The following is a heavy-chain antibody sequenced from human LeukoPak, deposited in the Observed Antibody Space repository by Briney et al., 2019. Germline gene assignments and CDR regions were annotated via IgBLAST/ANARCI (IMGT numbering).Heavy chain of an antibody. CDR3: ARDDYYYGSGPDY. D-gene: IGHD3-10*01. J-gene: IGHJ4*02. Sequence: GGSLRLSCAASGFTFRDYAMNWVRQAPGKGLEWVANIKQDGSEKYYVDSVKGRFTISRDNAKNSLYLQMNSLRAEDTAVYYCARDDYYYGSGPDYWGQGTLVTVSS. V-gene: IGHV3-7*03. CDR2: IKQDGSEK. CDR1: GFTFRDYA.